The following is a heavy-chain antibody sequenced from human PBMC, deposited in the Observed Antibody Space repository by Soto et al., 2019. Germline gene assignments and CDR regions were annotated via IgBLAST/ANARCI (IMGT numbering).Heavy chain of an antibody. D-gene: IGHD3-9*01. CDR2: INSDGSST. V-gene: IGHV3-74*01. CDR3: AREGFDWLLYFDY. Sequence: GGSLRLSCAASGFTFSSYWMHWVRQAPGKGLVWVSRINSDGSSTSYADSVKGPFTISRDNAKNTLYLQMNSLRAEDTAVYYCAREGFDWLLYFDYWGQGTLVTVPQ. CDR1: GFTFSSYW. J-gene: IGHJ4*02.